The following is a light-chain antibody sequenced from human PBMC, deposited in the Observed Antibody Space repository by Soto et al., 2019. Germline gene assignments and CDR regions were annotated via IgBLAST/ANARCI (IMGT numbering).Light chain of an antibody. CDR1: QSISSY. V-gene: IGKV1-39*01. CDR2: AAS. CDR3: QQSYSTLFT. J-gene: IGKJ5*01. Sequence: IQWTQSPSSLSASVGDRVKITCRASQSISSYLNWYQQKPGKAPKLLIYAASSLQSGVPSRFSGSGSGTDFTLTISSLQPEDFATYYCQQSYSTLFTVGQGTRREIK.